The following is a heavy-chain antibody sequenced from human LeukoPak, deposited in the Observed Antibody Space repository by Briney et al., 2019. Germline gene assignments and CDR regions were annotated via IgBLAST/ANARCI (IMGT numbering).Heavy chain of an antibody. CDR1: GFTFSNHG. V-gene: IGHV3-23*01. CDR2: ISPSGDIT. CDR3: AKDDAWLRFGE. J-gene: IGHJ4*02. D-gene: IGHD3-10*01. Sequence: PGGSLRLSCAASGFTFSNHGVNWVRQAPGKGLEWVSGISPSGDITYYADSVKGRFTISRDNSKYTLYLEVISLTAEDTAVYYCAKDDAWLRFGEWSQGTLVTVSS.